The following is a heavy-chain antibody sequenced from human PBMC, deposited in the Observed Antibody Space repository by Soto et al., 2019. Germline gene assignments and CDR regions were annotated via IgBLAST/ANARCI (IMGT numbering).Heavy chain of an antibody. D-gene: IGHD2-21*02. CDR3: AKAVVTTQKDWVNYFDS. V-gene: IGHV3-53*01. CDR2: LYDVDGS. Sequence: DVQLVESGGGLMQPGESLRLSCAASGLTVSGKKYVAWVRQAPGKGLEWVSALYDVDGSFYADSVKGRFTTSSDSSKTTVYLQMNSLRVEDTALYYCAKAVVTTQKDWVNYFDSWGQGTLVTVSS. J-gene: IGHJ4*02. CDR1: GLTVSGKKY.